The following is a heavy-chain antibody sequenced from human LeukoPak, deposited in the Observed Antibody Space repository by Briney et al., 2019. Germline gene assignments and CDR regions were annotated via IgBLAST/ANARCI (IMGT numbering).Heavy chain of an antibody. CDR2: ISGSSTYI. D-gene: IGHD3-10*01. CDR1: GFTFSSYS. CDR3: ARDLQSGSGRHFDY. Sequence: GGSLRLSCAASGFTFSSYSINWVRQALGKGLEWVSSISGSSTYIYYADSVKGRFTISRDNAKNSVYLQMNSLRAEDTAVYYCARDLQSGSGRHFDYWGQGSLVTVSS. J-gene: IGHJ4*02. V-gene: IGHV3-21*01.